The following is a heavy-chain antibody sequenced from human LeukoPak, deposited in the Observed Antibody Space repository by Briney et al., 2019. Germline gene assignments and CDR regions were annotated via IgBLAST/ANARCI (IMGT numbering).Heavy chain of an antibody. CDR2: LYYSGST. CDR1: GVSISSGGFS. Sequence: PSETLSLTCAVSGVSISSGGFSWSWIRQAPGKGLEWLGFLYYSGSTHYNPSLKSRSTILVDTSKNQFSLNLSSVTAADTAVYYCARFSSIAAAFDYWGLGTLVTVSS. V-gene: IGHV4-30-4*07. CDR3: ARFSSIAAAFDY. D-gene: IGHD6-13*01. J-gene: IGHJ4*02.